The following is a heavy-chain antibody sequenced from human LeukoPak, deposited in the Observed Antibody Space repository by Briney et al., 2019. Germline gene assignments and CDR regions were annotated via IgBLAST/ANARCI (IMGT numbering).Heavy chain of an antibody. Sequence: GGSLRLSCAASGFTFSSYEVHWVRQAPGKGLEWVSYISSSGSTKYYADSVKGRFTISRDDAKNSLYLQMNSLGAEDTAIYYCAREGIDSSGYSFDYWGQGTLVTVSS. CDR2: ISSSGSTK. J-gene: IGHJ4*02. CDR1: GFTFSSYE. CDR3: AREGIDSSGYSFDY. V-gene: IGHV3-48*03. D-gene: IGHD3-22*01.